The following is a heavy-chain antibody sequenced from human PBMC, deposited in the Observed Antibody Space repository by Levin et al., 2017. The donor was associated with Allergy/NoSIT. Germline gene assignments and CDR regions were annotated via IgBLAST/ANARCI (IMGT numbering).Heavy chain of an antibody. Sequence: GESLKISCKASGYTFTGYYMHWVRQAPGQGLEWMGWINPNSGGTNYAQKFQGRVTMTRDTSISTAYMEVSRLRSDDTAVYYCARLWTLAADCWGQGTLVTVSS. J-gene: IGHJ4*02. CDR3: ARLWTLAADC. CDR1: GYTFTGYY. V-gene: IGHV1-2*02. CDR2: INPNSGGT. D-gene: IGHD3/OR15-3a*01.